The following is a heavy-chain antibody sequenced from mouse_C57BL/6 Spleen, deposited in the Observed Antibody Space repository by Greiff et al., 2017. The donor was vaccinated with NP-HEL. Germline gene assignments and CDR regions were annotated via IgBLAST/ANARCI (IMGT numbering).Heavy chain of an antibody. CDR2: IWSDGST. CDR1: GFSLTSYG. Sequence: VKLMESGPGLVAPSQSLSITCTVSGFSLTSYGVHWVRQPPGKGLEWLVVIWSDGSTTYNSALKSRLSISKDNSKSQVFLKMNSLQTDDTAMYYCARSTTVVAYYYAMDYWGQGTSVTVSS. D-gene: IGHD1-1*01. CDR3: ARSTTVVAYYYAMDY. V-gene: IGHV2-6*03. J-gene: IGHJ4*01.